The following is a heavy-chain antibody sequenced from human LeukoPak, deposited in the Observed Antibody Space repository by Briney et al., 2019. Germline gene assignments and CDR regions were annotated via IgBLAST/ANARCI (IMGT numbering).Heavy chain of an antibody. D-gene: IGHD2-15*01. CDR1: GFTFSSYS. CDR2: ISSSSSYI. CDR3: ARRYCSGGSCYVQDAFDI. V-gene: IGHV3-21*01. J-gene: IGHJ3*02. Sequence: GGPLRLSCAASGFTFSSYSMNWVRQAPGKGLEWVSSISSSSSYIYYADSVKGRFTISRDNAKNSLDLQMNSLRAEDTSVYYCARRYCSGGSCYVQDAFDIWGQGTMVTVSS.